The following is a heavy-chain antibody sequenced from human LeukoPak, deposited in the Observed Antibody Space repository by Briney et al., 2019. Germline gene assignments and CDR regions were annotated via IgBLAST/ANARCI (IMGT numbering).Heavy chain of an antibody. CDR1: GYTFTSYY. V-gene: IGHV1-46*01. CDR3: ATLGGEQLAFFDY. Sequence: ASVKVSCKASGYTFTSYYMHWVRQAPGQGLEWMGIINPSGGSTSYAQKFQGRVTMTRDTSTSAVYMELSSLRSEDTAVYYCATLGGEQLAFFDYWGQGTLVTVSS. D-gene: IGHD6-6*01. CDR2: INPSGGST. J-gene: IGHJ4*02.